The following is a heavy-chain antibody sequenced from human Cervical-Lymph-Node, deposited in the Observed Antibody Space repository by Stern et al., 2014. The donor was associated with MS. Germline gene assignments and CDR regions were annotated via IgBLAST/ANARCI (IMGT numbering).Heavy chain of an antibody. CDR2: IWYDGSQK. CDR1: GFTFEDYA. D-gene: IGHD2-2*02. J-gene: IGHJ6*02. CDR3: ARKIPDYYYYAMDV. V-gene: IGHV3-33*01. Sequence: VHLVESGGGVVQPGGSQRLSCTASGFTFEDYAMEWVRQVPGKGLGWVAMIWYDGSQKYYGDSVRGRFSVSRDNSRNTLYLQMKSLSLEDTAVYYCARKIPDYYYYAMDVWGQGTTVTVSS.